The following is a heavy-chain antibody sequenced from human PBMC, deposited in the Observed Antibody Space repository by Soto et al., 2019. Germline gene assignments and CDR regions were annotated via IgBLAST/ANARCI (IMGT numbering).Heavy chain of an antibody. V-gene: IGHV4-4*02. D-gene: IGHD2-8*01. J-gene: IGHJ4*02. CDR1: GVSISSGNW. CDR2: IFHDGTA. Sequence: QVKLQESGPGLATPSGTLSLTCAVSGVSISSGNWWTWVRQTPQRGLEYIGEIFHDGTANYYPSFERRVAISVNTFTNQFSLKLTSVTAADTAIYFCARLVYDTRLNYMYFDFWGQGALVTVSS. CDR3: ARLVYDTRLNYMYFDF.